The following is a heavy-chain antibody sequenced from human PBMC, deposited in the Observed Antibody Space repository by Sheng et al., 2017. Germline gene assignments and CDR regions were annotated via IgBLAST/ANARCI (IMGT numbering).Heavy chain of an antibody. CDR3: ARDRGHTGSFDCFDI. V-gene: IGHV1-18*01. Sequence: QVQLVQSGAEVKNPGASVKVSCKASGYIFTTYGISWVRQAPGQGLEWMGWISAYNGNTNYAQKLQGRVTMTTDTSTTTAYMELRSLRSDDTAVYYCARDRGHTGSFDCFDIWGQGTMVTVSS. J-gene: IGHJ3*02. CDR1: GYIFTTYG. CDR2: ISAYNGNT. D-gene: IGHD1-26*01.